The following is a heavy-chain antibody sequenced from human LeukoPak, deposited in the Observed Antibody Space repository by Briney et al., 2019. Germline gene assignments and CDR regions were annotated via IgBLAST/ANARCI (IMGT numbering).Heavy chain of an antibody. V-gene: IGHV4-30-2*01. CDR2: IYHSGST. J-gene: IGHJ3*02. Sequence: SGTLSLTCAVSGGSISSGGYSWSWIRQPPGKGLEWIGYIYHSGSTYYNPSLKSRVAISVDRSKNQFSLKLSSVTAADTAVYYCARAPHDDAFDIWGQGTMVTVSS. CDR1: GGSISSGGYS. CDR3: ARAPHDDAFDI.